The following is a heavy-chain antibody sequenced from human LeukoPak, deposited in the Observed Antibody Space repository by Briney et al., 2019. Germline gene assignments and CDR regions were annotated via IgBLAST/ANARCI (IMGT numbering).Heavy chain of an antibody. CDR3: AKESYDILTGYIDAFDI. J-gene: IGHJ3*02. Sequence: GGSLRLSCAASGFTFSTYSINWVRQAPGKGLEWVSYIRSSSAIFYADSVKGRFTISRDNGKNSLYLQMNSLRAEDTAVYYCAKESYDILTGYIDAFDIWGQGTMVTVSS. CDR2: IRSSSAI. D-gene: IGHD3-9*01. V-gene: IGHV3-48*01. CDR1: GFTFSTYS.